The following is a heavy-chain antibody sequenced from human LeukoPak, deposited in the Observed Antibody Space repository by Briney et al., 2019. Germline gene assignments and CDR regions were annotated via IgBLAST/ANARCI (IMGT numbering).Heavy chain of an antibody. CDR1: GGSISSYY. Sequence: SETLSLTCTVSGGSISSYYWSWIRQPPGKGLEWIGYIYTSGSTNSNPSLKSRVTISVDTSKNQFSLKLSSVTAADTAVYYCARHSKGGWLIHFDYWGQGTLVTVSS. V-gene: IGHV4-4*09. CDR2: IYTSGST. CDR3: ARHSKGGWLIHFDY. D-gene: IGHD6-19*01. J-gene: IGHJ4*02.